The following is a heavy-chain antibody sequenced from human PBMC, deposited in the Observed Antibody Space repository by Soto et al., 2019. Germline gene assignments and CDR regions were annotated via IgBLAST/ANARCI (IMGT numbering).Heavy chain of an antibody. J-gene: IGHJ4*02. CDR2: IIGDGVHT. Sequence: VGSLTLSCATYGFTFSRYWIHWVRHAPGEGLVWVSRIIGDGVHTDYAESVKGRFTVSGDIAKSTGYLQMNNLRAEDTAIYYCTRLGFVGEGDFWGQGILVTVSS. CDR1: GFTFSRYW. V-gene: IGHV3-74*01. D-gene: IGHD3-16*01. CDR3: TRLGFVGEGDF.